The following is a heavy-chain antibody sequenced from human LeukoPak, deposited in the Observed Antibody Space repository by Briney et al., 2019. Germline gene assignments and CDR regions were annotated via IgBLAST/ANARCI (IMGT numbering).Heavy chain of an antibody. CDR2: IIPIFGTA. J-gene: IGHJ5*02. Sequence: SVKVSCKASGGTFSSYAISWVRQAPGQGLEWMGRIIPIFGTANYAQKFQGRVTITTDESTSTAYMELSSLRSEDTAVYYCARVYYYGSGSYWNNWFDPWGQGTLVTASS. CDR1: GGTFSSYA. CDR3: ARVYYYGSGSYWNNWFDP. V-gene: IGHV1-69*05. D-gene: IGHD3-10*01.